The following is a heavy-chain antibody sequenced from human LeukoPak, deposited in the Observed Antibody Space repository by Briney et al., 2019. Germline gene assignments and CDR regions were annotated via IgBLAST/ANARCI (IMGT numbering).Heavy chain of an antibody. Sequence: PGGSLRLSCAASGFTFSSYSMNWVRQAPGKGLEWISYISTSGSSIYYAYSVKGRFTISMADAKYSLNVQMHSLRVEDTAVYYYERGGGSSGYVIYWGQGTPVTVSS. CDR3: ERGGGSSGYVIY. V-gene: IGHV3-48*04. CDR2: ISTSGSSI. CDR1: GFTFSSYS. D-gene: IGHD3-22*01. J-gene: IGHJ4*02.